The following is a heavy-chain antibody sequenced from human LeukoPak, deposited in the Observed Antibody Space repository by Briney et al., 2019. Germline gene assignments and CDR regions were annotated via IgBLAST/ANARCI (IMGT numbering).Heavy chain of an antibody. J-gene: IGHJ4*02. CDR1: GYTLTELS. CDR2: FDPEDGET. Sequence: ASVKVSCKVYGYTLTELSMHWVRQAPGKGLEWMGGFDPEDGETIYAQKFQGRVTMTEDKSTDTAYMELSSLGSEDTAVYYCAREPLEALAGTSDYWGQGTLVTVSS. D-gene: IGHD6-19*01. CDR3: AREPLEALAGTSDY. V-gene: IGHV1-24*01.